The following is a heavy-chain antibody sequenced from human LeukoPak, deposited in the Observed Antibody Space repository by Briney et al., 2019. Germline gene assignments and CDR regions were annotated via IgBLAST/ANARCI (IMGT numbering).Heavy chain of an antibody. Sequence: SETLSLTCAVSGGSISSGGYSWSWIRQPPGKGLEWIGYIYHSGSTYYNPSLKSRVTISVDRSKNQFSLKLSSVTAADTAVYYCASNGDYGLWYFQHWGQGTLVTVSS. CDR3: ASNGDYGLWYFQH. CDR2: IYHSGST. J-gene: IGHJ1*01. CDR1: GGSISSGGYS. D-gene: IGHD4-17*01. V-gene: IGHV4-30-2*01.